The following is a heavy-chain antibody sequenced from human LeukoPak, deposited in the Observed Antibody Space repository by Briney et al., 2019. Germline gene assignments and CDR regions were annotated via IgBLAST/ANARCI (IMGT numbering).Heavy chain of an antibody. CDR3: ARATKTVES. CDR1: GFTVSSNY. D-gene: IGHD2-21*02. CDR2: IYSGGYT. V-gene: IGHV3-66*02. Sequence: GGSLRLSCAASGFTVSSNYMSWVRQAPGKGLEWVSVIYSGGYTYYADSVKGRFTISRDNSKNTLFLQMNSLRAGDTAVYYCARATKTVESWGQGTLVTVSS. J-gene: IGHJ5*01.